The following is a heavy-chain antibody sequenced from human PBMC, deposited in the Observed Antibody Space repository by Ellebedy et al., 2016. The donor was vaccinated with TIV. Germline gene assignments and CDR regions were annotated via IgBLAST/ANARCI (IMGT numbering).Heavy chain of an antibody. CDR3: ARERLRYFEN. J-gene: IGHJ4*02. CDR2: FTRDGDYT. V-gene: IGHV3-43*01. D-gene: IGHD3-16*01. CDR1: WFSFHDYT. Sequence: GESLKISCAASWFSFHDYTMHWVRQAPGKGPEWVCFFTRDGDYTKYADSVKGRFVISRDSSRNFLSLQMNSLTTEDTALYYCARERLRYFENWGQGTLVTVSS.